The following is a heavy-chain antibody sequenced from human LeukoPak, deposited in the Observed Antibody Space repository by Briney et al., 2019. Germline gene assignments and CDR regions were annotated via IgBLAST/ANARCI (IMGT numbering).Heavy chain of an antibody. CDR3: ARVRYFDWLLYPDAFDI. J-gene: IGHJ3*02. CDR2: IYYSGST. D-gene: IGHD3-9*01. V-gene: IGHV4-31*03. Sequence: KPSQTLSLTCTVSGGSISSGGYYWSWIRQHPGKGLEWIGYIYYSGSTYYNPSLKSRVTISVDTSKNQFSLKLSSVTAADTAVYYCARVRYFDWLLYPDAFDIWAKGQWSPSLQ. CDR1: GGSISSGGYY.